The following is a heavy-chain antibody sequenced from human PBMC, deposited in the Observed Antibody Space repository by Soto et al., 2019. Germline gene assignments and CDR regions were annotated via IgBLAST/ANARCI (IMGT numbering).Heavy chain of an antibody. V-gene: IGHV3-33*01. D-gene: IGHD6-13*01. CDR1: GFTFSSYG. J-gene: IGHJ4*02. CDR3: ARFSSSWYGRIDY. CDR2: IWYGGSNK. Sequence: QVQLVESGGGVVQPGRSLRLSCAASGFTFSSYGMHWVRQAPGKGLEWVAVIWYGGSNKYYADSVKGRFTISRDNSKNTLYLQMNSLRAEDTAVYYCARFSSSWYGRIDYWGQGTLVTVSS.